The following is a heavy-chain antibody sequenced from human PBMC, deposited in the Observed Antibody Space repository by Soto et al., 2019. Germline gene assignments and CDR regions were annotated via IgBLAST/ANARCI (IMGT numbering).Heavy chain of an antibody. CDR1: GGSIRSSNW. V-gene: IGHV4-4*02. D-gene: IGHD3-10*01. CDR3: ARLGVRGVIRVGKYYYYGMDV. Sequence: PSETLCLTCAVSGGSIRSSNWWSWVRQPPGKGLEWIGEIYHSGSTNYNPSLKSRVTISVDKSKNQFSLKLSSVTAADTAVYYCARLGVRGVIRVGKYYYYGMDVWGQGTTVTVSS. CDR2: IYHSGST. J-gene: IGHJ6*02.